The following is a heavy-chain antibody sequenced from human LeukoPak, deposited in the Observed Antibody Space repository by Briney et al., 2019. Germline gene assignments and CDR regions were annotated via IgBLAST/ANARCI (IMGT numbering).Heavy chain of an antibody. D-gene: IGHD1-14*01. V-gene: IGHV4-34*01. Sequence: SETLSLTCAVYGGSFSGYYWSWIRQPPGKGLEWIGEINHSGSTNYNPSLKSRVTISVDTSKNQFSLKLSSVTAADTAVYYCARGRASNRYYYYYYYMDVWGKGTTVTVSS. CDR1: GGSFSGYY. J-gene: IGHJ6*03. CDR3: ARGRASNRYYYYYYYMDV. CDR2: INHSGST.